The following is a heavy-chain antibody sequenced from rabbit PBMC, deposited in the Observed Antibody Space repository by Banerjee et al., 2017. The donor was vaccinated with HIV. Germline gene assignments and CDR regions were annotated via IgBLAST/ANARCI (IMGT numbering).Heavy chain of an antibody. V-gene: IGHV1S45*01. D-gene: IGHD6-1*01. J-gene: IGHJ4*01. CDR3: ARSGGVIVWNFNL. CDR1: GFTLSGYW. Sequence: QEQLEESGGDLVKPEGSLTLTCTASGFTLSGYWMSWVRQAPGKGLEWIGCIATGSGNTYYASWAKGRFTISKTSSTTVTLQMPSLTAADTATYFCARSGGVIVWNFNLWGQGTLVTVS. CDR2: IATGSGNT.